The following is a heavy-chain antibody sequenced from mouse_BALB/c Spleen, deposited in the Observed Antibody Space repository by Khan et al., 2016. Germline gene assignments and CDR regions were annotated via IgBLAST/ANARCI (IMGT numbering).Heavy chain of an antibody. CDR3: ARNHYCSHLDY. CDR1: GFTFSGFG. V-gene: IGHV5-17*02. CDR2: ISSSSSTI. J-gene: IGHJ2*01. Sequence: EVELVESGGGLVQPGGSRKLSCEASGFTFSGFGMHWVRQAPEKGLEWVAYISSSSSTIFYADTLKGRFPLSRDTPKTTLFLQLTSLRSEDTAVYYCARNHYCSHLDYWGQGTTLTVSS. D-gene: IGHD6-1*01.